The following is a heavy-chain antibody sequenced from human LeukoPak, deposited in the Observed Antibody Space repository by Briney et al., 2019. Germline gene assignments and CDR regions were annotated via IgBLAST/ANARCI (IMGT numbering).Heavy chain of an antibody. D-gene: IGHD3-3*01. CDR2: IKQDGSEK. V-gene: IGHV3-7*01. Sequence: AGGSLRLSCAASGFTFSSYWMSWVRQAPGKGLEWVANIKQDGSEKYYVDSVKGRFTISRDNAKNSLYPQMNSLRAEDTAVYYCARVGTGGDFWSGYNNWFDPWGQGTLVTVSS. CDR1: GFTFSSYW. CDR3: ARVGTGGDFWSGYNNWFDP. J-gene: IGHJ5*02.